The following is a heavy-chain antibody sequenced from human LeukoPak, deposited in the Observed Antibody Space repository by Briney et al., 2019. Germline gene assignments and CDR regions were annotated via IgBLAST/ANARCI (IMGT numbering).Heavy chain of an antibody. Sequence: GASVKVSSKASGYTFTSYGISWVRQAHGQGLEWMGWISAYNGNTNYAQKLQGRVTMTTDTSTSTAYMELRSLRSDDRAVYYCARVSIVGAPDDYWGQGTLVTVSS. V-gene: IGHV1-18*01. D-gene: IGHD1-26*01. CDR1: GYTFTSYG. J-gene: IGHJ4*02. CDR2: ISAYNGNT. CDR3: ARVSIVGAPDDY.